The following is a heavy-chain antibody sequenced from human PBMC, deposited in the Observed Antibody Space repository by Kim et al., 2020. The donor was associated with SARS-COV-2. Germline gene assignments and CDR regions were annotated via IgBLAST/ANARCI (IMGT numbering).Heavy chain of an antibody. V-gene: IGHV4-39*01. CDR3: VRFNFDTLVADL. Sequence: GSLSLTCALSGGSTRSSDFYWGWIRQTPGKGLEWIGSICYTGTNYYNPALKSRVNNSIDTSKNQFALKVSSAITADTAVYHCVRFNFDTLVADLWGQGTLLPVSS. J-gene: IGHJ5*02. CDR2: ICYTGTN. CDR1: GGSTRSSDFY.